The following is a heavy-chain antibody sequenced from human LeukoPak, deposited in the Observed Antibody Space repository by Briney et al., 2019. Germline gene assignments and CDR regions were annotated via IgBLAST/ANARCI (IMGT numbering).Heavy chain of an antibody. J-gene: IGHJ6*03. V-gene: IGHV3-49*03. CDR3: TRAFSSNYYDSSGYLHYYYYYMDV. CDR2: IRSKAYGGTT. D-gene: IGHD3-22*01. Sequence: GGSLRLSCTASGFTFGDYAIRWFCKAPGKGREWVGFIRSKAYGGTTEYAASVKGRFTISRDDSQSIAYLKMNSLQTEDTAVYYCTRAFSSNYYDSSGYLHYYYYYMDVWGKGTTVTVSS. CDR1: GFTFGDYA.